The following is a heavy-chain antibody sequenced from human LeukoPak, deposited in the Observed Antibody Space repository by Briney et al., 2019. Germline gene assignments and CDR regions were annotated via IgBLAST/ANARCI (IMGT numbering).Heavy chain of an antibody. CDR1: GYTFTSYY. D-gene: IGHD3-9*01. CDR3: ARDHCPHDDTVTALPYYV. V-gene: IGHV1-46*01. CDR2: INPSGGST. Sequence: ASVKVSCKPSGYTFTSYYMHWVRQAPGQGLEWMGIINPSGGSTSYAQKFQGRVTMTRDTSTSTVYMELSSLRSEDTAVYYCARDHCPHDDTVTALPYYVQGQRTMVTVSS. J-gene: IGHJ3*01.